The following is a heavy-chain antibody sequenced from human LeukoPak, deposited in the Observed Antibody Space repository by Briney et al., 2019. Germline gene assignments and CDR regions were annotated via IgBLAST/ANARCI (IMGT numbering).Heavy chain of an antibody. V-gene: IGHV3-23*01. J-gene: IGHJ4*02. CDR2: ISGSGGST. D-gene: IGHD5-12*01. CDR1: GFTFSSYA. Sequence: SGGSVRLSCAASGFTFSSYAMSWVRQAPGKGLEWVSAISGSGGSTYYADSVKGRFTISRDNSKNTLYLQMNSLRAEDTAVYYCAPIPWDSGYDCCFDYWGQGTLVTVSS. CDR3: APIPWDSGYDCCFDY.